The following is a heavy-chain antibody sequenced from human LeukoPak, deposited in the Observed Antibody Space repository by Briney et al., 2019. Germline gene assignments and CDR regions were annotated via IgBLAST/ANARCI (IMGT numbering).Heavy chain of an antibody. CDR2: IYYSGST. D-gene: IGHD1-1*01. Sequence: PSETLSLTCTVSGGSMSSGGYYWRWIRQHPGKGLEWIGYIYYSGSTYYNPSLKSRVTISVDTSKNQFSLKLSSVTAADTAAYYCARGLSQLERRDALYYFDYWGQGTLVTVSS. V-gene: IGHV4-31*03. J-gene: IGHJ4*02. CDR1: GGSMSSGGYY. CDR3: ARGLSQLERRDALYYFDY.